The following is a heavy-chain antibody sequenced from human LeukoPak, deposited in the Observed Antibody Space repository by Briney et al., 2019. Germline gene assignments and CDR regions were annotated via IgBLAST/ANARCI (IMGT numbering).Heavy chain of an antibody. CDR3: ATDGRSSGWYGFDY. D-gene: IGHD6-19*01. CDR2: ITSPVGRI. Sequence: GGSLRLSCAASGFTFSTYSMNWVRQAPGKGLEWVSSITSPVGRIYYADSLKGRITISRDNARSSLCLQMNSLRAEDTAVYYCATDGRSSGWYGFDYWGLGTLVTVSS. J-gene: IGHJ4*02. CDR1: GFTFSTYS. V-gene: IGHV3-21*01.